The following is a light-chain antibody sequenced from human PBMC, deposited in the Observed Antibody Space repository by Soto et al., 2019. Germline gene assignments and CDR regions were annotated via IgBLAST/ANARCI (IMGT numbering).Light chain of an antibody. Sequence: QSALTQPASVSGSPGQSITISCTGTSSDIGGYNSVSWYQQHPGKVPKLLIYDVTNRPSGISNRFSGSKSGNTASLTISGLQAADEADYYCSSYGSSNTVVFGGGTKVTVL. V-gene: IGLV2-14*01. J-gene: IGLJ3*02. CDR1: SSDIGGYNS. CDR3: SSYGSSNTVV. CDR2: DVT.